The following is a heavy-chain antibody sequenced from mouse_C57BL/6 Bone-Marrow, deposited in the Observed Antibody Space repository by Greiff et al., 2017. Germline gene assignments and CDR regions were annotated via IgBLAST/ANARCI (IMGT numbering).Heavy chain of an antibody. CDR1: GYTFTSYW. V-gene: IGHV1-53*01. CDR2: INPCTGGT. D-gene: IGHD1-1*01. CDR3: ERVFREGYYYGSGGVAY. J-gene: IGHJ3*01. Sequence: QVQLQQPGTELVKPGASVKLSCKASGYTFTSYWMHWVKQRPGQGLEWIGNINPCTGGTNYHEKFKGTDTLPVDKSSSTAYMQLSSLSSEDSAVYYWERVFREGYYYGSGGVAYWGQGTLVTVSA.